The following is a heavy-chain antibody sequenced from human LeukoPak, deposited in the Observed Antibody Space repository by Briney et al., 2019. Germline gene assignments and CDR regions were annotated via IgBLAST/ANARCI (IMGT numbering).Heavy chain of an antibody. D-gene: IGHD3-10*01. V-gene: IGHV3-66*04. CDR1: GLTVSSSY. CDR3: ARHGSGSLYFDY. J-gene: IGHJ4*02. CDR2: IYSGGNA. Sequence: TGGSLRLSCAASGLTVSSSYMSWVRQAPGKGLEWVSVIYSGGNAYQSASVKGRFIISRDKSKNTLYLQMNSLRAEDTAVYHCARHGSGSLYFDYWGQGTLVTVSS.